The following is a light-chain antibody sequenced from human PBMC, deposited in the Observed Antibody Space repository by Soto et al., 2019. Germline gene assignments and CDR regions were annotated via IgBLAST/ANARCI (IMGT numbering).Light chain of an antibody. J-gene: IGLJ2*01. Sequence: QSVLTQPPSVSGAPGQGVTISCTGSSSNIGAGYDVHWYQQLPGTAPKLLIYGNSNRPSGVPDRFSGSKSDTSASLAITGLQAEDEALYYCHSYDSSLTALVIFGGGTKLTVL. V-gene: IGLV1-40*01. CDR3: HSYDSSLTALVI. CDR1: SSNIGAGYD. CDR2: GNS.